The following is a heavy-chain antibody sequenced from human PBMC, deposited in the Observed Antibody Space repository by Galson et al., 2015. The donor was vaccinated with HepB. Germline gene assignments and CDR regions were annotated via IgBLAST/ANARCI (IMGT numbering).Heavy chain of an antibody. D-gene: IGHD3-9*01. V-gene: IGHV4-39*01. CDR1: GGSISSSSYY. CDR2: IYYSGST. Sequence: ETLSLTCTVSGGSISSSSYYWGWIRQPPGKGLEWIGSIYYSGSTYYNPSLKSRVTISVDTSKNQFSLKLSSVTAADTAVYYCARRGSNYYDILTGYYRWPREPPAATYNWFDPWGQGTRVT. CDR3: ARRGSNYYDILTGYYRWPREPPAATYNWFDP. J-gene: IGHJ5*02.